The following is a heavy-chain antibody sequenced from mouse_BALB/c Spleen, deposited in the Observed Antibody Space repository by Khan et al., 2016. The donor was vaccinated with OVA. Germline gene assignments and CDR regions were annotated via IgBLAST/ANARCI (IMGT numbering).Heavy chain of an antibody. CDR1: GYTFTSYT. V-gene: IGHV1-4*01. J-gene: IGHJ3*01. CDR3: ARDGDYYRAYGWFAY. CDR2: ISPSSGNT. D-gene: IGHD2-14*01. Sequence: QVQLKESGPELARPGASVKMSCKASGYTFTSYTMHWVKQRPGQGLEWIGHISPSSGNTNYNQKFKDKAILTEDKSSHTAYMELSSLTSEDSAVFYCARDGDYYRAYGWFAYWGQGTLVTVSA.